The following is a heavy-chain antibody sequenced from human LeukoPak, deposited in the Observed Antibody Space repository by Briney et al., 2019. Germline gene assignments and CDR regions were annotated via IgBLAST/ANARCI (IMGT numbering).Heavy chain of an antibody. D-gene: IGHD3-3*01. CDR3: AFWSGYYSGPGEYN. Sequence: SETLSLTCTVSGGSISSYYWSWIRQPPGEGLEWIGYIYTSGSTNYSPSLKSRVTISVDTSKNQFSLKLSSVTAADTALYYCAFWSGYYSGPGEYNWGQGTLVTVSS. CDR2: IYTSGST. J-gene: IGHJ4*02. CDR1: GGSISSYY. V-gene: IGHV4-4*09.